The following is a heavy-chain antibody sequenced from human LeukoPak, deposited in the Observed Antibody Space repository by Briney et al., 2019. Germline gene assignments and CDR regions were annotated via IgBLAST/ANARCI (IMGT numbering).Heavy chain of an antibody. CDR1: GFTFSSHT. J-gene: IGHJ4*02. CDR3: ARGGAMVRGVSPLDY. CDR2: ISSSGIYI. Sequence: GGSLRLSCAASGFTFSSHTMNWVRQAPGKGLEWVSSISSSGIYIYYADSVKGRFTISRDNAKNSLYLQMNSLRAEDTAVYYCARGGAMVRGVSPLDYWGQGTLVTVSS. V-gene: IGHV3-21*03. D-gene: IGHD3-10*01.